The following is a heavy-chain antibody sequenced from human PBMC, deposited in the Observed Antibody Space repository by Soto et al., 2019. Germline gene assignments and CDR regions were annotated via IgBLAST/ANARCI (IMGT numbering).Heavy chain of an antibody. V-gene: IGHV5-51*01. CDR1: GYSFTSYW. Sequence: GESLKISCKGSGYSFTSYWIGWVRQMPGKGLEWMGIIYRGDSDTRYSPSFQGQVTISADKSISTAYLQWSSLKASDTAMYYCARYAGSTGYYSYYGMDVWGQGTTVTVAS. D-gene: IGHD1-26*01. CDR2: IYRGDSDT. CDR3: ARYAGSTGYYSYYGMDV. J-gene: IGHJ6*02.